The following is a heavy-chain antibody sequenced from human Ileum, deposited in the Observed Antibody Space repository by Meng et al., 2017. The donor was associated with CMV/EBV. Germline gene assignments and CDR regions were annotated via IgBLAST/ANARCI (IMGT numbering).Heavy chain of an antibody. CDR1: GGSISSYY. CDR3: ARAIAVAGTRRAFDY. V-gene: IGHV4-59*01. Sequence: SETLSLTCTVSGGSISSYYRSWIRQPPGKGLEWIGYSYYSGSTNYNPSLKSRVTISVDTSKNQFSLKLSSVTAADTAVYYCARAIAVAGTRRAFDYWGQGTLVTVSS. J-gene: IGHJ4*02. D-gene: IGHD6-19*01. CDR2: SYYSGST.